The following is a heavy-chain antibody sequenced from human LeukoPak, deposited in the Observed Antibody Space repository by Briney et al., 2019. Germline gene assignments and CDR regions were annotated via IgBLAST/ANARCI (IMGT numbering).Heavy chain of an antibody. CDR3: ARESYDGDY. J-gene: IGHJ4*02. CDR1: GFTFSSYA. V-gene: IGHV3-30-3*01. D-gene: IGHD5-12*01. CDR2: ISYDGSNK. Sequence: PGRSLRLSCAASGFTFSSYAMHWVRQAPGKGVEWVAVISYDGSNKYYADSVKGRFTISRDNSKNTLYLQMNSLRAEDTAVYYCARESYDGDYWGQGTLVTVSS.